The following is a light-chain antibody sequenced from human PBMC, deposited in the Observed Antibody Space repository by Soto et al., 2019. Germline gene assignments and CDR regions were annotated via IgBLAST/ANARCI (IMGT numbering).Light chain of an antibody. Sequence: EIVMTQSPAILSVSPGERATLSCRASQSVSNNLAWYQQKPGQAPRLLIYSASTRATGIPARFSGSESGTEFTLTISSLESEDFALYFCQQYNDWPPLTFGGGTKVEFK. V-gene: IGKV3-15*01. CDR2: SAS. J-gene: IGKJ4*01. CDR1: QSVSNN. CDR3: QQYNDWPPLT.